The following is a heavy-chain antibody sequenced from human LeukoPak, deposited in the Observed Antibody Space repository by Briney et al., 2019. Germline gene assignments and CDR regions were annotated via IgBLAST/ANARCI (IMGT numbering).Heavy chain of an antibody. D-gene: IGHD3-9*01. CDR1: GYTFTSYG. CDR3: ARVDYDILTGYYPPDY. Sequence: GASVRVSCKASGYTFTSYGISWVRQAPGQGLEWMGWISAYNGNTNYAQKLQGRVTMTTDTSTSTAYMELRSLRSDDTAVYYCARVDYDILTGYYPPDYWGQGTLVTVSS. CDR2: ISAYNGNT. V-gene: IGHV1-18*01. J-gene: IGHJ4*02.